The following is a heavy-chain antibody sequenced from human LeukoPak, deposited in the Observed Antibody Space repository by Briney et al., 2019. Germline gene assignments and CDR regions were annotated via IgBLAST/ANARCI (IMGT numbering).Heavy chain of an antibody. Sequence: ASVKVSCKASGYTFTSYGISWVRQAPGQGLEWMGWISAYNGNTNYAQKLQGRVTITADKSTSTAYMELSSLRSEDTAVYYCARGSSGYAFDIWGQGTMVTVSS. D-gene: IGHD3-22*01. J-gene: IGHJ3*02. CDR2: ISAYNGNT. CDR1: GYTFTSYG. V-gene: IGHV1-18*01. CDR3: ARGSSGYAFDI.